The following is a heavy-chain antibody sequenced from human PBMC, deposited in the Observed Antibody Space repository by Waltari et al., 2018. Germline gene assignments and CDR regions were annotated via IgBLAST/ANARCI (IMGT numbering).Heavy chain of an antibody. CDR3: AKDKRAVAAAAPFDY. V-gene: IGHV3-9*01. CDR2: ISWNSGSI. Sequence: EVQLVESGGGLVQPGRSLRLSCAASGFTFDDYAMHWVRQAPGKGLEWVSGISWNSGSIGYADSVNGRFTISRDNAKNSLYLQMNSLRAEDTALYYCAKDKRAVAAAAPFDYWGQGTLVTVSS. D-gene: IGHD6-13*01. J-gene: IGHJ4*02. CDR1: GFTFDDYA.